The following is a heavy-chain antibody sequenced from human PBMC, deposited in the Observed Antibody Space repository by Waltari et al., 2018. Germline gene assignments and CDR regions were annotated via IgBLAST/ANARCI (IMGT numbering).Heavy chain of an antibody. CDR1: GFTFSSYW. CDR2: INSDGSST. V-gene: IGHV3-74*01. Sequence: EVQLVESGGGLVQPGGSLRLSCAASGFTFSSYWMHWVRQAPGKGLVWVSRINSDGSSTSYADSVKGRFTISRDNAKNTLYLQMNSLRAEDTAVYYCARVLGWLTLGGHDAFDIWGQGTMVTVSS. J-gene: IGHJ3*02. D-gene: IGHD6-19*01. CDR3: ARVLGWLTLGGHDAFDI.